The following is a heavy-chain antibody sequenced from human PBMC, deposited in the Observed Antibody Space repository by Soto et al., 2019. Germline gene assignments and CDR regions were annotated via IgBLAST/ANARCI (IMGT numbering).Heavy chain of an antibody. D-gene: IGHD3-9*01. J-gene: IGHJ6*02. Sequence: GGSLRLSCAASGFSFSNTWMHWVRQAPGKGLVWVSHVNSDGSNTNYADFVKGRFTVSRDNARNTVYLQMNSLRADDTAVYYCAKDWSYGLDVWGQGTTVTVSS. V-gene: IGHV3-74*01. CDR1: GFSFSNTW. CDR3: AKDWSYGLDV. CDR2: VNSDGSNT.